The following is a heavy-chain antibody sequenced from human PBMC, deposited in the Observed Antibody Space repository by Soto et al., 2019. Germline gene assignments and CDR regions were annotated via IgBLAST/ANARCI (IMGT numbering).Heavy chain of an antibody. Sequence: QITLKESGPTLVKPTQPLTLTCIFSGFSLRTSGVGVGWIRQPPGKALEWLGFIYWNDDKRYSPSLKSRPTITKDTSKNQVVLTMTNMDPVDTATYYCAKSGSSGWYGWFDPWGQGTLVTVSS. J-gene: IGHJ5*02. V-gene: IGHV2-5*01. CDR3: AKSGSSGWYGWFDP. D-gene: IGHD6-19*01. CDR2: IYWNDDK. CDR1: GFSLRTSGVG.